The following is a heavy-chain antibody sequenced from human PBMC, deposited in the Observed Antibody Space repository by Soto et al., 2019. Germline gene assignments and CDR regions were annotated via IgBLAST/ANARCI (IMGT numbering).Heavy chain of an antibody. CDR2: ISSSGSTI. D-gene: IGHD5-18*01. CDR1: GFTFSDYY. CDR3: ARERDTNMETFDY. V-gene: IGHV3-11*01. J-gene: IGHJ4*02. Sequence: GGSLRLSCAASGFTFSDYYMSWIRQAPGKGLEWVSYISSSGSTIYYADSLKGRFTISRDNAKNSLYLQMNSLRDEDTAVYYCARERDTNMETFDYWGQGTLVTVSS.